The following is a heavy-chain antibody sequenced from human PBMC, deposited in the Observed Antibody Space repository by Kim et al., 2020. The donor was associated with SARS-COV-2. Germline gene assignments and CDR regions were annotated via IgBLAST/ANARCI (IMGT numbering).Heavy chain of an antibody. D-gene: IGHD3-9*01. CDR1: GFTFSSYG. J-gene: IGHJ4*02. CDR3: AKAPGYDILTGYYGDPFDY. V-gene: IGHV3-30*18. Sequence: GGSLRLSCAASGFTFSSYGMHWVRQAPGKGLEWVAVISYDGSNKYYADSVKGRFTISRDNSKNTLYLQMNSLRAEDTAVYYCAKAPGYDILTGYYGDPFDYWGQGTLVTVSS. CDR2: ISYDGSNK.